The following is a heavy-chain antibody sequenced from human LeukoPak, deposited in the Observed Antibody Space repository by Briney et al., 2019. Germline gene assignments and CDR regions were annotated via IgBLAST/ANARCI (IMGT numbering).Heavy chain of an antibody. Sequence: SETLSLTCTVSGGSISSFYWTWLRQPAGKGLEWIGRIYTSGSTNYNPSLKSRVSMSVDTSKNQFSLKLSSVTAADTAVYYCGRVRSYGNYYYYMDVWGKGTTVTISS. J-gene: IGHJ6*03. D-gene: IGHD5-18*01. CDR3: GRVRSYGNYYYYMDV. V-gene: IGHV4-4*07. CDR2: IYTSGST. CDR1: GGSISSFY.